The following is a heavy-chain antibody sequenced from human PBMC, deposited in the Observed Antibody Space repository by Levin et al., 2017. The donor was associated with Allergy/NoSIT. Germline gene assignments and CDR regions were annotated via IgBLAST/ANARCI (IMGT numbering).Heavy chain of an antibody. D-gene: IGHD4-17*01. CDR3: AKDRKPMTTVTTLDY. CDR2: ISGSGGST. V-gene: IGHV3-23*01. Sequence: GGSLRLSCAASGFTFSSYAMSWVRQAPGKGLEWVSAISGSGGSTYYADSVKGRFTISRDNSKNTLYLQMNSLRAEDTAVYYCAKDRKPMTTVTTLDYWGQGTLVTVSS. CDR1: GFTFSSYA. J-gene: IGHJ4*02.